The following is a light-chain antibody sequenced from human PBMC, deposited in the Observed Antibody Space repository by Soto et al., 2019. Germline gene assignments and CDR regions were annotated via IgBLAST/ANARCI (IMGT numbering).Light chain of an antibody. V-gene: IGLV1-44*01. CDR3: AAWDDSLNGYA. CDR1: SSSIGSNS. Sequence: QSVLTQPPSASGTPGQRVTISCSGSSSSIGSNSVNWYQQLPGTAPKVLIYSNDRRPSGVPDRFSGSKSGTSASLAISGLHSEDEAYYYCAAWDDSLNGYAFGTGTKLTVL. J-gene: IGLJ1*01. CDR2: SND.